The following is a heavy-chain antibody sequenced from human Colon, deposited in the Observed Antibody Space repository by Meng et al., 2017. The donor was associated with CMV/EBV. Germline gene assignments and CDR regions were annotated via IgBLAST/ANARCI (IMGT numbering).Heavy chain of an antibody. Sequence: ASVKVSCKTSGYTFTGYYLHWVRQAPGQGLEWMGWIHPNSGGTNYAQKFQGRVTMTRDTSISTAYMELSRLRSDDTAVYYCARCWRLEWPLHYYGMDVWGQGTTVTVSS. V-gene: IGHV1-2*02. CDR2: IHPNSGGT. CDR1: GYTFTGYY. J-gene: IGHJ6*02. D-gene: IGHD3-3*01. CDR3: ARCWRLEWPLHYYGMDV.